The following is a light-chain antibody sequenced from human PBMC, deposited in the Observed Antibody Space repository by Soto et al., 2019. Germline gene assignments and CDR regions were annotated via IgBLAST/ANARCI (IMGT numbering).Light chain of an antibody. CDR3: GSWDSSLSAYV. CDR2: DNN. V-gene: IGLV1-51*01. Sequence: SVLTQSPSVSAAPGQKVTISCSGSSSNIGNNYVSWYQQLPGTAPKLLIYDNNKRPSGIPDRFSGSKSGTSGTLDITGLQTGDEADYYCGSWDSSLSAYVFGTGTKVTV. J-gene: IGLJ1*01. CDR1: SSNIGNNY.